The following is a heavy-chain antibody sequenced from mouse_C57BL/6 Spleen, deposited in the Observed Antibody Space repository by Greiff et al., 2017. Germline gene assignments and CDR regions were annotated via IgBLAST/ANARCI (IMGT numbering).Heavy chain of an antibody. CDR2: INPNNGGT. V-gene: IGHV1-22*01. Sequence: VQLQQSGPELVKPGASVKMSCKASGYTFTDYNMHWVKQSHGKSLEWIGYINPNNGGTSYNQKFKGKATLTVNKSSSTAYMELRSLTSEDSAVYYWARTGLYYGNPWFAYWGQGTLVTVSA. J-gene: IGHJ3*01. CDR3: ARTGLYYGNPWFAY. CDR1: GYTFTDYN. D-gene: IGHD2-1*01.